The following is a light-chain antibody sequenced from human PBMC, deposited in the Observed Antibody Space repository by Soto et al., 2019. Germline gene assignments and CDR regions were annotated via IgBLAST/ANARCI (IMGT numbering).Light chain of an antibody. CDR1: SSDVGGYNY. Sequence: QSALTPPASVSGSPGQSITISCTGTSSDVGGYNYVSWYQQHPGKAPKLMIYEVSNRPSGVSNRFSGSKSGNTASLTISGLQAEDEADYYCSSYTSSSTYGVGTGTKAPS. V-gene: IGLV2-14*01. J-gene: IGLJ1*01. CDR2: EVS. CDR3: SSYTSSSTYG.